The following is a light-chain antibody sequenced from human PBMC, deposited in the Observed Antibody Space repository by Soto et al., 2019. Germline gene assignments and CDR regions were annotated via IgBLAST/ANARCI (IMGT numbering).Light chain of an antibody. Sequence: DIQMTQSPSSLSASIGDRVTITCRASQTISDFLNWYQHKPGKAPKLLIYAASSLQGGVPSRFSGSGSGTNFTLTISGLQPEDFETYFCQQSFSTPRTLGQGTKVDI. CDR3: QQSFSTPRT. J-gene: IGKJ1*01. V-gene: IGKV1-39*01. CDR1: QTISDF. CDR2: AAS.